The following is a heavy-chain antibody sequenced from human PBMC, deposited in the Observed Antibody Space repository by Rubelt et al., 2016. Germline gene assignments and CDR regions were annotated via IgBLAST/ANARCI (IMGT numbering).Heavy chain of an antibody. J-gene: IGHJ4*02. CDR2: IYSGGST. Sequence: GFTVSSNYMSWVRQAPGKGLEWVSVIYSGGSTYYADSVKGRFTISRDNSKNMLYLQMNSLRAEDTAVYYCAKISRLAVPGGYFDYWGQGTLVTVSS. V-gene: IGHV3-53*01. CDR1: GFTVSSNY. D-gene: IGHD6-19*01. CDR3: AKISRLAVPGGYFDY.